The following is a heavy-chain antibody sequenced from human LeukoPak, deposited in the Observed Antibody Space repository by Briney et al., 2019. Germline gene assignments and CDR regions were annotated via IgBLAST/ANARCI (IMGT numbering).Heavy chain of an antibody. D-gene: IGHD3-3*01. J-gene: IGHJ4*02. CDR3: ARISRGSITIFGVVTHFDY. Sequence: GASVKVSCKASGYTFTGYYMHWVRQAPGQGLEWMGWINPNSGGTNYAQKFQGRVTMTRATSISTAYMELSRLRSDDTAVYYCARISRGSITIFGVVTHFDYWGQGTLVTVSS. CDR1: GYTFTGYY. V-gene: IGHV1-2*02. CDR2: INPNSGGT.